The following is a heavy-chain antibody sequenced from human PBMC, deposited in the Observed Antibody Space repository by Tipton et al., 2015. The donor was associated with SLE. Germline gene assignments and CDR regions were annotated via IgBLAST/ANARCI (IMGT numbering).Heavy chain of an antibody. CDR1: GYTLTELS. CDR2: FDPETGAM. D-gene: IGHD3-22*01. J-gene: IGHJ4*02. CDR3: ATYYHYSGYFSYYFDS. Sequence: QLVQSGPEVKKPGASVKVSCKVSGYTLTELSIHWVRQAPGKGLEWMGGFDPETGAMIYAQRFQGRVTMTEDTSIDTAYMDLSSLKSEDTAVYYCATYYHYSGYFSYYFDSWGQGTQVTVSS. V-gene: IGHV1-24*01.